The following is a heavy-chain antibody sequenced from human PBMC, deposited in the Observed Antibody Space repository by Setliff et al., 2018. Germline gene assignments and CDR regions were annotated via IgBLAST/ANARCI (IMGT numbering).Heavy chain of an antibody. V-gene: IGHV4-34*01. CDR2: INHTGST. Sequence: PSETLSLTCGASGGTFSHYYWTWIRQSPGKGLEWIGEINHTGSTKCNPSLESRVTIFVDTSKNQFSLNLNSVTAADTGVYYCASCRYQVPYDYWGQGILVTVSS. J-gene: IGHJ4*02. CDR3: ASCRYQVPYDY. CDR1: GGTFSHYY. D-gene: IGHD2-2*01.